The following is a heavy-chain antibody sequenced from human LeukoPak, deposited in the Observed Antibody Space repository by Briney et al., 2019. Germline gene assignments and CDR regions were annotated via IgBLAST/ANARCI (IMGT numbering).Heavy chain of an antibody. Sequence: GGSLRLSCAASGFTFSSYAMSWVRQAPGKGLEWVSTISGSGANTYYADSVRGRFTISRDNSKNTLYLQMNSLRAEDTAVYYCAKAGMVRGVIEYYFDYWGQGTLVTVSS. CDR2: ISGSGANT. J-gene: IGHJ4*02. D-gene: IGHD3-10*01. V-gene: IGHV3-23*01. CDR1: GFTFSSYA. CDR3: AKAGMVRGVIEYYFDY.